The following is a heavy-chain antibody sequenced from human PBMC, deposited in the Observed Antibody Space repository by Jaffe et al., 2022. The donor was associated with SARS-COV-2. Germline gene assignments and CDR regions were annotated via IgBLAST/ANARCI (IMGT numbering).Heavy chain of an antibody. Sequence: EVQLVQSGAEVKKPGESLKISCKGSGYSFTSYWIGWVRQMPGKGLEWMGIIYPGDSDTRYSPSFQGQVTISADKSISTAYLQWSSLKASDTAMYYCARHLRYGDSEYYYYYGMDVWGQGTTVTVSS. D-gene: IGHD4-17*01. J-gene: IGHJ6*02. CDR3: ARHLRYGDSEYYYYYGMDV. CDR2: IYPGDSDT. CDR1: GYSFTSYW. V-gene: IGHV5-51*01.